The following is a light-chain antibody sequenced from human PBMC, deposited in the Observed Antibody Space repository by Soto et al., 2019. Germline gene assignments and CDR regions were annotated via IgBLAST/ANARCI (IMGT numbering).Light chain of an antibody. CDR3: QQHKSYPRT. CDR1: QTIDGA. V-gene: IGKV1-5*03. CDR2: KAS. J-gene: IGKJ1*01. Sequence: DIQMTQSPSTLSASVGDRVTITCRASQTIDGALVWYQQKPGKAPTLLIYKASSLESGVPSRFCGSGFGTEFTLTISSLQPDDFATYYCQQHKSYPRTFGQGTKVETK.